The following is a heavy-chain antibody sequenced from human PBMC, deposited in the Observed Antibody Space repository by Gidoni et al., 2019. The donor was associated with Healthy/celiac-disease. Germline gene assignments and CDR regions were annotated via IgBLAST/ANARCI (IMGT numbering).Heavy chain of an antibody. Sequence: QVQLQESGPGLVNPSETLSLTCTVSGGSLSSYYWSWIRQPAGKGLEWIGLIYTSGSTNYNPSLKSRVTMSVDTSKNQFSLKLSSVTAADTAVYYCARDLVGATVVYYYYYMDVWGKGTTVTVSS. CDR3: ARDLVGATVVYYYYYMDV. J-gene: IGHJ6*03. CDR1: GGSLSSYY. D-gene: IGHD1-26*01. CDR2: IYTSGST. V-gene: IGHV4-4*07.